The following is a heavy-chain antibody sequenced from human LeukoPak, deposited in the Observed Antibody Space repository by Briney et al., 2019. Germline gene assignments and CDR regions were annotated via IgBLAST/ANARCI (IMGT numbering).Heavy chain of an antibody. Sequence: GGSLRLSCAASEFSVGSNYMTWVRQAPGKGLEWVSLIYSGGSTYYADSVKGRFTISRDNSKNTLYLQMNSLRAEDTAVYYCAKDSVLRYFDWIDYYYYYYMDVWGKGTTVTISS. D-gene: IGHD3-9*01. CDR2: IYSGGST. V-gene: IGHV3-66*01. CDR1: EFSVGSNY. J-gene: IGHJ6*03. CDR3: AKDSVLRYFDWIDYYYYYYMDV.